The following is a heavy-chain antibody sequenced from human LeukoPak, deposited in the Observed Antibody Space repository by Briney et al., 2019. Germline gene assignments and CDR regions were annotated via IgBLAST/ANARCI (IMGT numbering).Heavy chain of an antibody. J-gene: IGHJ4*02. CDR2: IYYSGST. V-gene: IGHV4-39*07. Sequence: PSETLSLTCTVSGGSISSSSYYWGWVRQPPGKGLEWIGSIYYSGSTYYNPSLKSRVTISVDTSKNQFSLKLSSVTAADTAVYYCARGETVVAATWGQGTLVTVSS. D-gene: IGHD2-15*01. CDR3: ARGETVVAAT. CDR1: GGSISSSSYY.